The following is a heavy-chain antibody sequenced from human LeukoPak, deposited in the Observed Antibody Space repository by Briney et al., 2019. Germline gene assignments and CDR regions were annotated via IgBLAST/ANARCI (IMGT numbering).Heavy chain of an antibody. J-gene: IGHJ3*02. CDR2: INHSGST. CDR3: ARAERSCHSGRLVPNAFDI. D-gene: IGHD6-19*01. V-gene: IGHV4-34*01. CDR1: GGSFSGYY. Sequence: SETLSLTCAVYGGSFSGYYWRWIRQPPGKGLEWIGEINHSGSTNYNPSLKSRVTISVDTSKNQFSLKLSSVTAADTAVYYCARAERSCHSGRLVPNAFDIWGQGTMVTVSS.